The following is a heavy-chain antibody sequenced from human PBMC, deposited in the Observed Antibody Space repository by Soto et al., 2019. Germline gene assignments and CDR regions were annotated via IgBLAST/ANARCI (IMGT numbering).Heavy chain of an antibody. J-gene: IGHJ3*02. Sequence: QMQLVQSGPEVKKPGTSVKVSCKASGFTFTSSAMQWVRQARGQRLEWIGWIVVGSGNTNYAQKFQERVTITRDMSTSTAYMELSSLRSEDTAVYYCAASPLWFGEFPEFDIWGQGTMVTVSS. CDR1: GFTFTSSA. CDR3: AASPLWFGEFPEFDI. D-gene: IGHD3-10*01. V-gene: IGHV1-58*02. CDR2: IVVGSGNT.